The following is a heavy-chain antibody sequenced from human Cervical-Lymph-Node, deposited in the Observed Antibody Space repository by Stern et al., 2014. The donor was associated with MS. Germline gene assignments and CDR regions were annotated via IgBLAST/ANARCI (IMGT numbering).Heavy chain of an antibody. V-gene: IGHV3-30*18. CDR2: ISHDGTVK. J-gene: IGHJ4*02. CDR3: AKETGKAGSSYGSYFDY. D-gene: IGHD5-18*01. Sequence: VQLVESGGGVVQPGRSLRLSCAASGITFNNHGMHWVRQAPGKGLEWVAVISHDGTVKHYADSVKGRFTIFRDNSKMYLQMNSPRADDTAVYYCAKETGKAGSSYGSYFDYWGQGTLVTVSS. CDR1: GITFNNHG.